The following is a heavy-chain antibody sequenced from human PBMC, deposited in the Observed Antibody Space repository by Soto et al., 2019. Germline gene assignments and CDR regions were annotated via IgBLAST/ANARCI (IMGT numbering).Heavy chain of an antibody. Sequence: EVQLLESGGGLVPPGGCLRLFCAASGFTFSSNAMTWVRQAPGKGLEWVSTVSGDGRYTYDADSVKGRFTISRDNSKNTLYLQMNSLRVEDTAIYYCAKAFVYSNSPMDVWGQGTTVTVSS. D-gene: IGHD4-4*01. CDR1: GFTFSSNA. CDR2: VSGDGRYT. J-gene: IGHJ6*02. V-gene: IGHV3-23*01. CDR3: AKAFVYSNSPMDV.